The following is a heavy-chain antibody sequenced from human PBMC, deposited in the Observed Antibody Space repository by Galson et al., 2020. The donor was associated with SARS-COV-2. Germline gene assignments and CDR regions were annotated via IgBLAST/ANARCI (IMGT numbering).Heavy chain of an antibody. J-gene: IGHJ6*02. D-gene: IGHD6-19*01. CDR1: GYTLTELS. CDR3: ATGVAVAGSPGAYYYYYGMDV. V-gene: IGHV1-24*01. Sequence: ASVKVSCKVSGYTLTELSMHWVRQAPGKGLEWMGGFDPEDGETIYAQKFQGRVTMTEDTSTDTAYMELSSLRSEDTAVYYCATGVAVAGSPGAYYYYYGMDVWGQGTTVTVSS. CDR2: FDPEDGET.